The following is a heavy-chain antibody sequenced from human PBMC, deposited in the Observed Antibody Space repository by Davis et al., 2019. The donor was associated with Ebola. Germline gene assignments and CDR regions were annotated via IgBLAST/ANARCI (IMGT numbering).Heavy chain of an antibody. Sequence: GGSLRLSCAASGFTFSSYGMHWVRQAPGKGLEWVAVISYDGSNKYYADSLKGRFSISRDNSKNTLYLQMNSLRADDTAVYYCVRGYFDFRSGYYSSFDYWGQGTLVTVSS. CDR1: GFTFSSYG. V-gene: IGHV3-30*03. CDR2: ISYDGSNK. J-gene: IGHJ4*02. CDR3: VRGYFDFRSGYYSSFDY. D-gene: IGHD3-3*01.